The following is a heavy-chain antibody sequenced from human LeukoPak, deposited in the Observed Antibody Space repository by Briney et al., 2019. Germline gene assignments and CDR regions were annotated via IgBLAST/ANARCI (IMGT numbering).Heavy chain of an antibody. Sequence: SETLSLTCTVSGGSISSSSYYWGWIRQPPGKGLEWIGEIYHSGSTNYNPSLKSRVTISVDKSKNQFSLKLSSVTAADTAVYYCASSSWYLPLHAFDIWGQGTIVTVSS. CDR3: ASSSWYLPLHAFDI. CDR1: GGSISSSSYY. J-gene: IGHJ3*02. CDR2: IYHSGST. D-gene: IGHD6-13*01. V-gene: IGHV4-39*07.